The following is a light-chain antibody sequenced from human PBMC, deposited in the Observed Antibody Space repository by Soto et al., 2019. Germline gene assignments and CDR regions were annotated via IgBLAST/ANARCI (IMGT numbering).Light chain of an antibody. V-gene: IGLV2-14*01. J-gene: IGLJ3*02. CDR2: DVS. CDR1: TSDVGRYNY. CDR3: TSSTTGTTWV. Sequence: QSALTQPASVSGSPGQSITISCTGTTSDVGRYNYVSWHQQHPGKAPKLLIFDVSNRPSGVSDRFSGSKSGNTASLTIYGLQAEDEADYYCTSSTTGTTWVFGGGTKLTVL.